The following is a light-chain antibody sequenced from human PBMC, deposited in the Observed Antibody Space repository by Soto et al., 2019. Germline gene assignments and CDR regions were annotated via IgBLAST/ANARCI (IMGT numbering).Light chain of an antibody. CDR1: SSDVGGYNY. J-gene: IGLJ2*01. V-gene: IGLV2-14*01. CDR2: DVS. CDR3: SSYTSSSTLPVV. Sequence: QSALTKPASVSGSPGQSITISCTGTSSDVGGYNYVSWYQQHPGKAPKLMSYDVSNRPSGVSNRFSGSKSGNTASLTISGLHAEDEAEYYCSSYTSSSTLPVVFGGGTKLTVL.